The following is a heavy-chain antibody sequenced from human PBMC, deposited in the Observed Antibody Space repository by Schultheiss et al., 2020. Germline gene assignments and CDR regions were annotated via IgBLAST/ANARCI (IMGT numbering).Heavy chain of an antibody. CDR2: IKQDGSEK. CDR1: GFTFSSYW. V-gene: IGHV3-7*01. Sequence: GGSLRLSCAASGFTFSSYWMSWVRQAPGKGLEWVANIKQDGSEKYYVDSVKGRFTISRDNAKNSLYLQMNSLRAEDTAVYYCARARSSSWFYYYYYYMDVWGKGTTVTVSS. D-gene: IGHD6-13*01. J-gene: IGHJ6*03. CDR3: ARARSSSWFYYYYYYMDV.